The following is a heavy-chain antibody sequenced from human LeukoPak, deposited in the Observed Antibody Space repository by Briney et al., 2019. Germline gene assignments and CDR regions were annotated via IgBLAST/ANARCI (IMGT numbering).Heavy chain of an antibody. CDR2: INAGNGNT. V-gene: IGHV1-3*01. CDR1: GYTFTSYA. J-gene: IGHJ4*02. Sequence: GASVKVSCKASGYTFTSYAMHWVRQAPGQRLEWMGWINAGNGNTKYSQKFQGRVTITADESTSTAYMELSSLRSEDTAVYYCATELVTAIPTYYFDHWGQGTLVTVSS. D-gene: IGHD2-21*02. CDR3: ATELVTAIPTYYFDH.